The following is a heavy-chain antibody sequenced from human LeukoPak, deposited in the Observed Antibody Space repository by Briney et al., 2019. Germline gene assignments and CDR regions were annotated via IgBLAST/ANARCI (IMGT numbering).Heavy chain of an antibody. V-gene: IGHV3-21*01. D-gene: IGHD1-14*01. CDR1: GFTFSSYS. Sequence: PGGSLRLSCAASGFTFSSYSMNWVRQAPGKGLEWVSFISSSRSYIYYADSVKGRFTISRDNSKNTLYLQMNSLRAEDTAVYYCARDREGRTNYYYYMDVWGKGTTVTVSS. J-gene: IGHJ6*03. CDR3: ARDREGRTNYYYYMDV. CDR2: ISSSRSYI.